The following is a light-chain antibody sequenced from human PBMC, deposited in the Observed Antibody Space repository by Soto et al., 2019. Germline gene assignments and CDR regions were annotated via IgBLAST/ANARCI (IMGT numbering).Light chain of an antibody. CDR1: QDISNY. J-gene: IGKJ4*01. V-gene: IGKV1-33*01. CDR2: DAS. Sequence: EIHITQKPSSLSASVGDRVTITCQASQDISNYLNWYQQKVGKAPKLLISDASNLEIGVPSRFRGSGSGTDFTFTISSLQPEDIATYYCQQYDNVPALPLGG. CDR3: QQYDNVPALP.